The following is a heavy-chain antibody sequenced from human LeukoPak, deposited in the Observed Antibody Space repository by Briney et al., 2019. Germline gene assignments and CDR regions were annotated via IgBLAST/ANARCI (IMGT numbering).Heavy chain of an antibody. V-gene: IGHV3-7*01. J-gene: IGHJ6*02. Sequence: GGSLRLSCAASGFTFSNYWMSWVRQTPGKGLEWVASIKQDGSERYSVDSVKGRFTISRDNAKNSLYLQMNGLRAEDTAVYYCARRKSDYYYGSGSYYSSTDGMDVWGQGTTVTVSS. CDR1: GFTFSNYW. D-gene: IGHD3-10*01. CDR3: ARRKSDYYYGSGSYYSSTDGMDV. CDR2: IKQDGSER.